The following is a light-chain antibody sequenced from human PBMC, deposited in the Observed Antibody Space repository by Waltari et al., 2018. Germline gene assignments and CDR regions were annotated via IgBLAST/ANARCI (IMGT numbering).Light chain of an antibody. CDR1: NSNIGAFQ. V-gene: IGLV1-40*02. CDR3: QSYDNMVHGCV. J-gene: IGLJ1*01. CDR2: GST. Sequence: QSVLTQPPSVSGAPGQRVTISCSGANSNIGAFQVHWYQTSPGAAPTLLIYGSTNRPEGVPDRFSGSKSDTSASLVITGLQVEDEGDFYCQSYDNMVHGCVFGTGTKVIV.